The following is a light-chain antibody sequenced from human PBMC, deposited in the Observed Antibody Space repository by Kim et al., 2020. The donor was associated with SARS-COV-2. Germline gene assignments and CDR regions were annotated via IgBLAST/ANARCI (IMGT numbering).Light chain of an antibody. CDR2: AAS. CDR1: QSISSY. Sequence: ASVGDRVTITCRASQSISSYLNWYQQKPGKAPKLLIYAASSLQSGVPSRFSGSGSGTDVTLTISSLQPEDFATYYCQQSYSTLRYSFGQGTKLEI. V-gene: IGKV1-39*01. J-gene: IGKJ2*03. CDR3: QQSYSTLRYS.